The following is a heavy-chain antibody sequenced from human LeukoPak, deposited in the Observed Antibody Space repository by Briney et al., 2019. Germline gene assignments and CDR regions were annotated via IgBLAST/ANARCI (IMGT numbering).Heavy chain of an antibody. CDR1: GCTFSDFA. V-gene: IGHV3-23*01. J-gene: IGHJ4*02. D-gene: IGHD5-18*01. CDR3: ATYRQVMLPFDA. CDR2: TFQGGGEI. Sequence: GGSLRLSCAASGCTFSDFAMIWVGQPPGKGLEGVSSTFQGGGEIHYADSVRGRFTISRDSSRSTLFLQMNSLRGEDTAIYYCATYRQVMLPFDAWGQGTLVTVSS.